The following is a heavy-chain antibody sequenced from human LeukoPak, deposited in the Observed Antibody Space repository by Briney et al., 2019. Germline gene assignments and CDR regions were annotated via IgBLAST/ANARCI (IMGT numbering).Heavy chain of an antibody. CDR3: AKAWRIVVVPAAPFDY. Sequence: GGSLRLSCAASGFTFSSYAMSWVRQAPGKGLEWVSAISGSGGSTYYADSVKGRFTISRDNSKNTLYLQMNSLRAEDTAVYYCAKAWRIVVVPAAPFDYWGQGTLVTVSS. J-gene: IGHJ4*02. D-gene: IGHD2-2*01. CDR1: GFTFSSYA. V-gene: IGHV3-23*01. CDR2: ISGSGGST.